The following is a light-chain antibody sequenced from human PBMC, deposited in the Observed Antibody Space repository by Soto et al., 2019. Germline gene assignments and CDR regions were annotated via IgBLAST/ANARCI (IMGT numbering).Light chain of an antibody. V-gene: IGLV2-14*03. Sequence: QSVLTQPASVSGSPGQSITISCTGTSSDVGAYNHVSWFQHHPGKAPKLMIYDVSNRPSGVSNRFSGSKSGGTASLTISGLQAEDEADYYCLSYTTSTTYVFGTGTKVTVL. CDR1: SSDVGAYNH. J-gene: IGLJ1*01. CDR3: LSYTTSTTYV. CDR2: DVS.